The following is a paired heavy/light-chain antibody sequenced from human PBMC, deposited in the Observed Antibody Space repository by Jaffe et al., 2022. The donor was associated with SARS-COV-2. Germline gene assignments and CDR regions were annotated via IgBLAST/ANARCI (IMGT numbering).Heavy chain of an antibody. V-gene: IGHV4-38-2*02. Sequence: QVQLQESGPGLVKPSETLSLTCTVSGYSISSGYYWGWIRQPPGKGLEWIGSIYQSGSTYYNPSLRSRVTISMDTSKNQFSVMLSSVTAADTAIYYCASDLPYYHDGGRYYTPEYFQHWGQGTLVIVSS. CDR2: IYQSGST. D-gene: IGHD3-22*01. CDR3: ASDLPYYHDGGRYYTPEYFQH. CDR1: GYSISSGYY. J-gene: IGHJ1*01.
Light chain of an antibody. CDR1: SSNIGSNY. CDR3: AAWDDSPYGHVV. V-gene: IGLV1-47*01. CDR2: RNN. J-gene: IGLJ2*01. Sequence: QSVLTQPPSVSGTPGQRVTISCSGSSSNIGSNYVYWYQQLPGTAPKLLIYRNNQRPSGVPDRFSGSKSGTSASLAISGLRPDDEADYYCAAWDDSPYGHVVFGGGTKLTVL.